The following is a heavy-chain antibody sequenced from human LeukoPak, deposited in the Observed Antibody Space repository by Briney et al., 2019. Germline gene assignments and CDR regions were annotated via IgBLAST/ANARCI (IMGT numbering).Heavy chain of an antibody. D-gene: IGHD3-22*01. CDR1: GYTFTGYY. J-gene: IGHJ4*02. CDR3: ARESSVASSGCFFD. Sequence: ASVKVSCKASGYTFTGYYMHWVRQAPGQGLEWIGWINPNSGGTNYAQKFQGRVTMTRDTSISTAYMELSRLRSDDTAVYYCARESSVASSGCFFDWGQGTLVTVSS. V-gene: IGHV1-2*02. CDR2: INPNSGGT.